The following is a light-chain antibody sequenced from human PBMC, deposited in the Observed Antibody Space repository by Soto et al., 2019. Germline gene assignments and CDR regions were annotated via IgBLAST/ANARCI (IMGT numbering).Light chain of an antibody. Sequence: EIVMTQSPATLSVSPGERATLSCRTSQSISSNLAWYQQKPGQAPRLLMFRTSSRATGFPDRFGGSRSGTEFTLTINSLEPEDFAVYYCQQRNVWPPITFGQGTRLEIK. CDR3: QQRNVWPPIT. V-gene: IGKV3-15*01. CDR2: RTS. CDR1: QSISSN. J-gene: IGKJ5*01.